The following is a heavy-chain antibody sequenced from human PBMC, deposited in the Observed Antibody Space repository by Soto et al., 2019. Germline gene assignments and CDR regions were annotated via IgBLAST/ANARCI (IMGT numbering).Heavy chain of an antibody. CDR1: GFTFNKFG. D-gene: IGHD2-15*01. CDR3: VKERADFVTVPHATSGMDV. V-gene: IGHV3-30*18. CDR2: LSYDGNHD. Sequence: PGGSLRLSCTASGFTFNKFGMHWVRQTPGKGLEWVASLSYDGNHDFYADSVTGRLIISRDNSKNTLYLQVNTLTVDDTAVYYCVKERADFVTVPHATSGMDVWGPGTTVTVYS. J-gene: IGHJ6*02.